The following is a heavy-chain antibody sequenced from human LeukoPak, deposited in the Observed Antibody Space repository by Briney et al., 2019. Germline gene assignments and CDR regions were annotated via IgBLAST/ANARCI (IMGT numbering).Heavy chain of an antibody. CDR1: GFTFSSYA. V-gene: IGHV3-23*01. Sequence: GGSLRLSCAASGFTFSSYAMSWVRQAPGRGLEWVSAISGSGGSTYYADSVKGRFTISRDNSKNTLYLQMNSLRAEDTAVYYCAKARSRSSASSDYWGQGTLVTVSS. D-gene: IGHD6-6*01. J-gene: IGHJ4*02. CDR2: ISGSGGST. CDR3: AKARSRSSASSDY.